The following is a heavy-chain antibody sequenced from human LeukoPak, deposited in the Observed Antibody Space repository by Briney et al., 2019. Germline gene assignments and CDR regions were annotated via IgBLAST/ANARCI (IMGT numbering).Heavy chain of an antibody. V-gene: IGHV4-59*01. Sequence: SGTLPLTCTVSGVSISSSYWSWIRQPPGKRLEWIGYIYYNGNTNSNPSLKSRVTISADTSKNQFSLKLSSVTAADTAVYYCVRGNYDRGYSSAFDIWGQGAMVTVSS. D-gene: IGHD3-22*01. CDR3: VRGNYDRGYSSAFDI. CDR2: IYYNGNT. CDR1: GVSISSSY. J-gene: IGHJ3*02.